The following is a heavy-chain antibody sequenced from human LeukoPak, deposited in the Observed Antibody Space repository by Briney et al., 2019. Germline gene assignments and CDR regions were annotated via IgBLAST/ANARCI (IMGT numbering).Heavy chain of an antibody. J-gene: IGHJ4*02. CDR3: ARVTGYMIEDYFDY. D-gene: IGHD3-22*01. CDR2: INHSGST. CDR1: GGSFSGYY. V-gene: IGHV4-34*01. Sequence: SETLSLTCLVYGGSFSGYYWSWIRQPPGKGLEWIGEINHSGSTDSNPSLKSRVTISVQTSKNQFSLNLSSVTAADTAVYYCARVTGYMIEDYFDYWGQGTLVTVSS.